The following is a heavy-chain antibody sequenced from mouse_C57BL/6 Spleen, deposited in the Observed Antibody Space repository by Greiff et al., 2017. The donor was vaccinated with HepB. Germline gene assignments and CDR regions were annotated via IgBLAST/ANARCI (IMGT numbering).Heavy chain of an antibody. D-gene: IGHD2-5*01. CDR1: GFTFSDYG. V-gene: IGHV5-17*01. Sequence: DVMLVESGGGLVKPGGSLKLSCAASGFTFSDYGMHWVRQAPEKGLEWVAYISSGSSTIYYADTVKGRFTISRDNAKNTLFLQMTSLRSEDTAMYYCARTYSNYWYFDVWGTGTTVTVSS. J-gene: IGHJ1*03. CDR2: ISSGSSTI. CDR3: ARTYSNYWYFDV.